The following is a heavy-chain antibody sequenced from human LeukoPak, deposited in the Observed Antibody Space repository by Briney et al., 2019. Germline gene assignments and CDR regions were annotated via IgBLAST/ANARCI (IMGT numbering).Heavy chain of an antibody. CDR3: ARAGYQLLYRTGAFDI. V-gene: IGHV4-30-2*01. D-gene: IGHD2-2*02. J-gene: IGHJ3*02. Sequence: SETLSLTCGVSGGSISSGGFSWSWIRQPPGKGLGWIGYIYHSGSTYYKPSLKSRVTISIDRSKNYSSLNLSSVTAADTAVYYCARAGYQLLYRTGAFDIWGQGTMVTVSS. CDR2: IYHSGST. CDR1: GGSISSGGFS.